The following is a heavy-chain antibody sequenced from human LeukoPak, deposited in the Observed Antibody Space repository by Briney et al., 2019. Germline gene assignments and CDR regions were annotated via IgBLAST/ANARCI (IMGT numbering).Heavy chain of an antibody. CDR3: AKDTASRRGTVTTWDYYYYMDV. D-gene: IGHD4-17*01. CDR2: IRYDGSNK. J-gene: IGHJ6*03. V-gene: IGHV3-30*02. CDR1: GFTFSSYG. Sequence: GGSLRLSCAASGFTFSSYGMHWVRQAPGKGLEWVAFIRYDGSNKYYADSVKGRFTISRDNSKNTLYLQMNSLRAAHTAVYYCAKDTASRRGTVTTWDYYYYMDVWGKGTTVTISS.